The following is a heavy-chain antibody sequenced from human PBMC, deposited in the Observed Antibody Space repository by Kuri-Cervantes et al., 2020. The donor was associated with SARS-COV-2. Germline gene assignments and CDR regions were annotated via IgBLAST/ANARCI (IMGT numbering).Heavy chain of an antibody. Sequence: SETLSLTCTVSGGFISRSGYFWGWIRQSPGAGLEWIGSVYYSGSTYYNPSLNTGVTISIDTSKNQFSLKLSPVTAADTAVYYCARSHYDYVWGSYRRPCYDYWGQGTLVTVSS. D-gene: IGHD3-16*02. CDR2: VYYSGST. J-gene: IGHJ4*02. CDR3: ARSHYDYVWGSYRRPCYDY. CDR1: GGFISRSGYF. V-gene: IGHV4-39*01.